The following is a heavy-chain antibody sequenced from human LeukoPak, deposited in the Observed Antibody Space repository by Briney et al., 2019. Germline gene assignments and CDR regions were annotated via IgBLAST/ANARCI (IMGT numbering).Heavy chain of an antibody. Sequence: SETLSLTCTVSGDSISSYYWSWIRQPPGKGLEWIGYIYYSGSTNYNPSLKSRVTISVDTSKNQFSLKLSSVTAADTAVYYRARAGDYDILTGYTYYFDYWGQGTLVTVSS. CDR2: IYYSGST. CDR1: GDSISSYY. V-gene: IGHV4-59*01. CDR3: ARAGDYDILTGYTYYFDY. J-gene: IGHJ4*02. D-gene: IGHD3-9*01.